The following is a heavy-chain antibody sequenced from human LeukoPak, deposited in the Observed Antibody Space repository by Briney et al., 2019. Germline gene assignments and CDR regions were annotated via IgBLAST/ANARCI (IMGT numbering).Heavy chain of an antibody. V-gene: IGHV4-34*01. CDR2: INHSGST. Sequence: PSETLSLTCAVYGGSFSGYYWSWIRQPPGKGLEWIGEINHSGSTNYNPSLKSRVTISVDTSKNQFSLKLSSVTAADTAVYYCARLDRPTGPASYWGQGTLVTVSS. CDR1: GGSFSGYY. D-gene: IGHD3-22*01. CDR3: ARLDRPTGPASY. J-gene: IGHJ4*02.